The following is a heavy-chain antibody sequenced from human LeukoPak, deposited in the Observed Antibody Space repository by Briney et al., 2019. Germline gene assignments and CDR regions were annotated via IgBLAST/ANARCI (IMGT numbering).Heavy chain of an antibody. CDR3: ARGRGTTMVRGVITNYFDL. CDR1: GYTFTAHY. J-gene: IGHJ2*01. D-gene: IGHD3-10*01. Sequence: SVKVSCKTSGYTFTAHYIHWVRQAPGQGLEWMGWIDPNSGGTNYAQKFLGSVTMTGDTSINTAFMEIRRLRSDDTAIYYCARGRGTTMVRGVITNYFDLWGRGSLVTVSS. CDR2: IDPNSGGT. V-gene: IGHV1-2*02.